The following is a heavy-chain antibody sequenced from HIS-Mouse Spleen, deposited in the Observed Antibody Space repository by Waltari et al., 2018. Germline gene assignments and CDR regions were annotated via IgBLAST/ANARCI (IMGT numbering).Heavy chain of an antibody. V-gene: IGHV4-38-2*02. D-gene: IGHD1-26*01. Sequence: QVQLQESGPGLVKPSETLSLTCTVSGYSISSGYYWGWIRQPPGKGLEWIGSLYHSGSTYYNPSRTSRVTISVDTSKNPFSLKLSSVTAADTAVYYCARDPLVGANYYYYGMDVWGQGTTVTVSS. CDR3: ARDPLVGANYYYYGMDV. CDR1: GYSISSGYY. J-gene: IGHJ6*02. CDR2: LYHSGST.